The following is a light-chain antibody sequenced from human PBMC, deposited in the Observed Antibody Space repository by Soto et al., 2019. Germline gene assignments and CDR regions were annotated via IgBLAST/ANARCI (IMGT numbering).Light chain of an antibody. CDR2: AAS. V-gene: IGKV1-39*01. Sequence: QLTQSPSSLSASVGDRVTITCRASQGIASYLAWYQQKPGQAPNLLIYAASTLQSGVPSGFSGSGSGTNFTLTISDLQPEDFTTYYCQKSDSTPWTFGQGTKVDNK. CDR3: QKSDSTPWT. J-gene: IGKJ1*01. CDR1: QGIASY.